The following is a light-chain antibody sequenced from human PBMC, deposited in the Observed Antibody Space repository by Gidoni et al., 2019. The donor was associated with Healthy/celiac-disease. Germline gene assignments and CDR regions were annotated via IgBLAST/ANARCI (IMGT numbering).Light chain of an antibody. Sequence: AIQLTQSPSSLSASVGDRVTITCRASQGISSALAWYQQKPGKAPKLLIYDASSLESGVPSRFSGSGSGTDFTLTISSLQPEDFATYYCQQFNTLITFGQGTRLGIK. V-gene: IGKV1-13*02. CDR2: DAS. CDR1: QGISSA. CDR3: QQFNTLIT. J-gene: IGKJ5*01.